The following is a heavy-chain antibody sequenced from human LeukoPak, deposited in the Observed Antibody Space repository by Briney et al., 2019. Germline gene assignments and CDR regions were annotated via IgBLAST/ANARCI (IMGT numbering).Heavy chain of an antibody. D-gene: IGHD6-6*01. CDR3: ARLSILAARVDY. Sequence: SETLSLTCTVSGDSISSGPYYWGWIRQPPGKGLEWIGCIYHRGSTYYNPSLKSRVTISLDTSKNQFSLKLTSVTAADTAVYYCARLSILAARVDYWGQGTLVTVSS. J-gene: IGHJ4*02. CDR1: GDSISSGPYY. V-gene: IGHV4-38-2*02. CDR2: IYHRGST.